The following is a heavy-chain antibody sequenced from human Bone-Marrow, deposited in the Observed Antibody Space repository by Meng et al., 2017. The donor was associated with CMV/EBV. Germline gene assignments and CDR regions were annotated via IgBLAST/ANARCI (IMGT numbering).Heavy chain of an antibody. J-gene: IGHJ4*02. V-gene: IGHV4-39*01. CDR1: GDSVSSGDDY. Sequence: GSLRLSCSVSGDSVSSGDDYWAWIRQPPGKGLEWIATFRYSGTTFDNPSLRNRVTKSFDTSKNQFSLRLTSVTAADTAVYFCAKRAVGPTTDYCDLWGQGNLVNVDS. CDR2: FRYSGTT. D-gene: IGHD1-26*01. CDR3: AKRAVGPTTDYCDL.